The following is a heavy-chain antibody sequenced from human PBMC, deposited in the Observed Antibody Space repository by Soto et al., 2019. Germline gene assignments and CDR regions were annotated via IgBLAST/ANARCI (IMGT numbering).Heavy chain of an antibody. J-gene: IGHJ4*02. V-gene: IGHV4-59*01. CDR3: ASPAHSGGWYGGGFDY. CDR1: GGSISSYY. CDR2: IYYSGST. Sequence: ASETLSLTCTVSGGSISSYYWSWIRQPPGKGLEWIGYIYYSGSTNYNPSLKSRVTISVDTSKNQFSLKLSSVTAADTAAYYCASPAHSGGWYGGGFDYWGRGPRVTVSS. D-gene: IGHD6-19*01.